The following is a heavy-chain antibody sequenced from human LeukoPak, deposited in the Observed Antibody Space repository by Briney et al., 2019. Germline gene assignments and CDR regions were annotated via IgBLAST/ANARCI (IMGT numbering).Heavy chain of an antibody. CDR2: ISGSGYTT. J-gene: IGHJ6*02. D-gene: IGHD2-2*01. Sequence: PGGSLRLSCAASGFSFSTYAMNWARQGPGKGLEWVATISGSGYTTYYADSVKGRFTISRDNSKNTLFLQMDSLRAEDTAVFFCARYCSSSTCQGSSYYFGMDVRGQGTTVTVSS. CDR3: ARYCSSSTCQGSSYYFGMDV. V-gene: IGHV3-23*01. CDR1: GFSFSTYA.